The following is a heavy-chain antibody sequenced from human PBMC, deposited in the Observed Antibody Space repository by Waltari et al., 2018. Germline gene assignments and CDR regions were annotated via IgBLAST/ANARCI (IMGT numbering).Heavy chain of an antibody. D-gene: IGHD3-3*01. CDR3: ARTIFGVVTPYFDY. CDR1: GYSISSGYY. J-gene: IGHJ4*02. CDR2: IYHSGST. V-gene: IGHV4-38-2*01. Sequence: QVQLQESGPGLVKPSETLSLTCAVSGYSISSGYYWGWIRQPPGKGLEWIGSIYHSGSTYYNPSLKSRVTISVDTSKNQFSLKLSSVTAADTAVYYCARTIFGVVTPYFDYWGQGTLVTVSS.